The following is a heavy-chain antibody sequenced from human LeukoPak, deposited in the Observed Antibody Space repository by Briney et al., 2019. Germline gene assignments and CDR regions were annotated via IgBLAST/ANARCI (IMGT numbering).Heavy chain of an antibody. Sequence: PGGSLRLSCAASGFAFSRSGMHWVRQAPGKGLEWVAVVWYDGSNKHYADSVKGRFTISRDNSNNTLYLQMNSLRAEDTAVYYCARDPKYSNIWFFDYWGQGTLVTVSS. V-gene: IGHV3-33*01. J-gene: IGHJ4*02. D-gene: IGHD6-13*01. CDR1: GFAFSRSG. CDR3: ARDPKYSNIWFFDY. CDR2: VWYDGSNK.